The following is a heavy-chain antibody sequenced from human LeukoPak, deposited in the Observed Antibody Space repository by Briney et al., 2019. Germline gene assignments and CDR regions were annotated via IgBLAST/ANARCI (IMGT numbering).Heavy chain of an antibody. J-gene: IGHJ6*02. D-gene: IGHD2-2*01. CDR2: INPNSGGT. CDR1: GYTFTGYY. CDR3: ARGGVVVPAAIGYYYYGMDV. Sequence: GASVTVSCKASGYTFTGYYMHWVRQAPGQGLEWMGWINPNSGGTNYAQKFQGRVTMTRDASTSTAYMELSRLRSDDTAVYYCARGGVVVPAAIGYYYYGMDVWGQGTTVTVSS. V-gene: IGHV1-2*02.